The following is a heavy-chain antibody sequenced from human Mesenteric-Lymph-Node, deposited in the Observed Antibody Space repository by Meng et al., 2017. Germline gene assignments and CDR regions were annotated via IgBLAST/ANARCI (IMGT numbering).Heavy chain of an antibody. CDR1: GYTFTGYY. Sequence: QVPLVPSGAEVKKPGASVKVSCKASGYTFTGYYMHWVRQAPGQGLEWMGRINPNSGGTNYAQKFQGRVTMTRDTSISTAYMELSRLRSDDTAVYYCARSDSSGYQYYFDYWGQGTLVTVSS. CDR2: INPNSGGT. CDR3: ARSDSSGYQYYFDY. V-gene: IGHV1-2*06. D-gene: IGHD3-22*01. J-gene: IGHJ4*02.